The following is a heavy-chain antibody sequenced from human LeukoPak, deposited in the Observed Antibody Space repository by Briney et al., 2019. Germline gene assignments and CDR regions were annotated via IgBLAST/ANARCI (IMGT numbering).Heavy chain of an antibody. J-gene: IGHJ5*02. CDR2: IYHSGST. CDR3: ARVVKAAAGDNWFDP. V-gene: IGHV4-30-2*01. D-gene: IGHD6-13*01. CDR1: GGSISSGGYY. Sequence: PSQTLSLTCTVSGGSISSGGYYWSWIRQPPGKGLEWIGYIYHSGSTYYNPSLKSRVTISVDRSKNQFSLKLSSVTAADTAVYYCARVVKAAAGDNWFDPWGQGTLVTVSS.